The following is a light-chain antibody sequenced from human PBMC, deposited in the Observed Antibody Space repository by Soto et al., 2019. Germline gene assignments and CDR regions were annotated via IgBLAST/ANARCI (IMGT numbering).Light chain of an antibody. CDR1: SSDVGAYSH. V-gene: IGLV2-8*01. J-gene: IGLJ2*01. CDR3: SSYAGSNNFVV. Sequence: QSVLTQPPSASGSPGQSVTISCTGTSSDVGAYSHVSWYQQHPGKAPKLMIYEVSKRPSGVPDRFSGSKSGNTASLTVSGLQAEDEADYYCSSYAGSNNFVVFGGGTKLTVL. CDR2: EVS.